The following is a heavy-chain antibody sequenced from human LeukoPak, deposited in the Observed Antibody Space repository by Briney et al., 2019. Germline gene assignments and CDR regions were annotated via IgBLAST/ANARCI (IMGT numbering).Heavy chain of an antibody. CDR3: AKDSAYYDILTGYTALGY. V-gene: IGHV3-21*04. D-gene: IGHD3-9*01. J-gene: IGHJ4*02. Sequence: GGSLRLSCAASGFTFSSYSMNWVRQAPGKGLEWVSSISSSSSYIYYADSVKGRFTISRDNSKNTLYLQMNSLRAEDTAVYYCAKDSAYYDILTGYTALGYWGQGTLVTVSS. CDR2: ISSSSSYI. CDR1: GFTFSSYS.